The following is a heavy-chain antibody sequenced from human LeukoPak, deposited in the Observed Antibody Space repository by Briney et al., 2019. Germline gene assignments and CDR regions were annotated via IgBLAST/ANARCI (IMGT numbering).Heavy chain of an antibody. CDR3: ARGDYGGNWGNYYYYYMDV. D-gene: IGHD4-23*01. CDR1: GYTFTSYA. J-gene: IGHJ6*03. CDR2: INTNTGNP. Sequence: ASVKVSCKASGYTFTSYAMNWVRQAPGQGLEWMGWINTNTGNPTYAQGFTGRFVFSLDTSVSTAYLQISSLKAEDTAVYYCARGDYGGNWGNYYYYYMDVWGKGTTVTVSS. V-gene: IGHV7-4-1*02.